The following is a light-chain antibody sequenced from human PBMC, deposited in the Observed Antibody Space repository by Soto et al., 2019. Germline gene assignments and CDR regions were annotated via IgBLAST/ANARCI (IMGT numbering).Light chain of an antibody. J-gene: IGKJ5*01. CDR1: QSVSIN. Sequence: EIVMTQSPAALSVSPGEIATLSCRASQSVSINLAWYQQKRGXXPRLLXYGIPKMATDIPDRFSGSGSRTEFTLTTSSLQPEDFATYYSQQHGEWPITFGQGTRLEIK. CDR3: QQHGEWPIT. V-gene: IGKV3D-15*01. CDR2: GIP.